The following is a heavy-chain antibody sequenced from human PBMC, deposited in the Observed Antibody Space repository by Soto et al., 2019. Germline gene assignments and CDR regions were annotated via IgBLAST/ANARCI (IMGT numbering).Heavy chain of an antibody. CDR3: GRDDKYGTSAIDY. D-gene: IGHD2-8*02. CDR1: GGTFSSYT. CDR2: IIPILGIA. Sequence: ASVKVSCKASGGTFSSYTISWVRQAPGQGLEWMGRIIPILGIANYAQKFQGRVTITADKSTSTAYMELSSLRSEDTAVYYCGRDDKYGTSAIDYWGRGTRVTVSS. V-gene: IGHV1-69*04. J-gene: IGHJ4*02.